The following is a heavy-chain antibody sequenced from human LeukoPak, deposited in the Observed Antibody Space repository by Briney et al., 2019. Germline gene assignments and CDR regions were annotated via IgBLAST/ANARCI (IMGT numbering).Heavy chain of an antibody. Sequence: SETLSLTCAVSGGSISSSNWWSWVRQPPGKGLEWIGEIYHSGSTNYNPSLKSRVTISVDKSKNQFSLKLSSVTAADTAVYYCARYGYRTQYYYYMDVWGKGTTVTVSS. CDR2: IYHSGST. D-gene: IGHD5-18*01. CDR1: GGSISSSNW. J-gene: IGHJ6*03. V-gene: IGHV4-4*02. CDR3: ARYGYRTQYYYYMDV.